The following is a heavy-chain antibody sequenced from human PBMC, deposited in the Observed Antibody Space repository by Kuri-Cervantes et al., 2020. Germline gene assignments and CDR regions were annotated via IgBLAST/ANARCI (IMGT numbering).Heavy chain of an antibody. Sequence: SETLSLTCAVYGGSFGNYYWSWIRQPPGKRLEWIGEINHSGSTHYNPSLKSRVTISVDTSKNQFSLKLSSVTAADTAVYYCARGYSYGWRWFDPWGQGTLVTVSS. CDR3: ARGYSYGWRWFDP. CDR1: GGSFGNYY. CDR2: INHSGST. J-gene: IGHJ5*02. D-gene: IGHD5-18*01. V-gene: IGHV4-34*01.